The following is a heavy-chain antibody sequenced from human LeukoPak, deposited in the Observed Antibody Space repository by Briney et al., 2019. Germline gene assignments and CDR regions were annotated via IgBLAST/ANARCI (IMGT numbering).Heavy chain of an antibody. Sequence: GGSLRLSCAASGFTVSGAYMNWVRQAPGKGLEWVSSISSSSSYIYYADSVKGRFTISRDNAKNSLYLQMNSLRAEDTAVYYCARKETATQGFDYWGQGTLVTVSS. D-gene: IGHD5-18*01. CDR2: ISSSSSYI. CDR3: ARKETATQGFDY. V-gene: IGHV3-21*01. J-gene: IGHJ4*02. CDR1: GFTVSGAY.